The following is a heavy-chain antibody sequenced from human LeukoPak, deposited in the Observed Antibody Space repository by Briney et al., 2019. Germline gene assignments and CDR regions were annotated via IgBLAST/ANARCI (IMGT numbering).Heavy chain of an antibody. D-gene: IGHD3-3*01. CDR1: GGSISSYY. Sequence: SETLSLTCTVSGGSISSYYWSWIRQPAGKGPEWIGRIYTSGSTNYNPSLKSRVTMSVDTSKDQFSLKLSSVTAADTAVYYCAREMRITIFGGIKGYFDYWGQGTLVTVSS. J-gene: IGHJ4*02. CDR2: IYTSGST. V-gene: IGHV4-4*07. CDR3: AREMRITIFGGIKGYFDY.